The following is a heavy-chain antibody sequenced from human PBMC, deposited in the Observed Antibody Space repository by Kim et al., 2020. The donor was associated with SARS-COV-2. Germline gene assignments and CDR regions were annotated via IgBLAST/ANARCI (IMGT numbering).Heavy chain of an antibody. J-gene: IGHJ3*02. V-gene: IGHV1-3*01. D-gene: IGHD3-22*01. CDR3: AREGPNYYDSSGRAFDI. Sequence: FQGRVTITRDTSASTAYMELSSLRSEDTAVYYCAREGPNYYDSSGRAFDIWGQGTMVTVSS.